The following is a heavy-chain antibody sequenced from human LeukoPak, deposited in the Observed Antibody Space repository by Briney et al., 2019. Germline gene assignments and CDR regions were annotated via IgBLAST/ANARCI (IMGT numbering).Heavy chain of an antibody. V-gene: IGHV3-66*01. CDR3: ARVPPAVTTNTYA. J-gene: IGHJ5*02. CDR1: GFTVNNNY. CDR2: IYSGGTT. Sequence: QPGGSLRLSCAASGFTVNNNYMNWVRQAPGKGLEWVSLIYSGGTTSYADSVKGRFTISRDNSKNTLYLQMNSLRVEDTAVYYCARVPPAVTTNTYAWGQGTLVTVSS. D-gene: IGHD1-1*01.